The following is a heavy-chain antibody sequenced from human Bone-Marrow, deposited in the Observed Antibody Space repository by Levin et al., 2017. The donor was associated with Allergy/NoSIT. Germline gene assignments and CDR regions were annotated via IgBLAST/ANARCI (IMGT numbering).Heavy chain of an antibody. J-gene: IGHJ3*01. D-gene: IGHD4/OR15-4a*01. V-gene: IGHV1-2*02. CDR1: GYTFTAYY. CDR2: INPNSGGT. Sequence: GASVKVSCKASGYTFTAYYLHWVRQAPGQGLEWMGWINPNSGGTNYVTKFQGRVTMTRDTSTSTAYMELNSLRPDDTAVYYCAGVGTGTSANCQGCIGSWGQGTMVTISS. CDR3: AGVGTGTSANCQGCIGS.